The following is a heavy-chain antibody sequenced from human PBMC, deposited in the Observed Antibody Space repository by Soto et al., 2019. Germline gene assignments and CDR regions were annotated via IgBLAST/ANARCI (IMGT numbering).Heavy chain of an antibody. Sequence: GGSLRLSCAASGFTFSNAWMSWVRQAPGKGLEWVGRIKSKTDGGTTDYAAPVKGRFTISRDDSKNTLYLQMNSLKTEDTAVYYCTTDIGDCSSTSCYKVDYWGQGTLVTVSS. CDR2: IKSKTDGGTT. V-gene: IGHV3-15*01. J-gene: IGHJ4*02. CDR1: GFTFSNAW. D-gene: IGHD2-2*02. CDR3: TTDIGDCSSTSCYKVDY.